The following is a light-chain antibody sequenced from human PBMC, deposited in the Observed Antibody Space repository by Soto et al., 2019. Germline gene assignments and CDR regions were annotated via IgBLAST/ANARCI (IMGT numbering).Light chain of an antibody. V-gene: IGKV3-11*01. CDR1: HSVTTY. CDR3: QQRSNRPRT. CDR2: NXS. Sequence: EIVVTQSPATLPLSLGERATLFXRASHSVTTYLAWSQQKHGXLPRXXXVNXSNKATGSPARLSGSGSGTDFTPPISRLEPADFAVYYCQQRSNRPRTFGGGTKVDIK. J-gene: IGKJ4*02.